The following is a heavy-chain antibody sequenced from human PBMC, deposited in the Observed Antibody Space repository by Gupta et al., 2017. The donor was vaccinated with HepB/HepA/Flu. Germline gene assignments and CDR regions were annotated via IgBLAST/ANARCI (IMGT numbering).Heavy chain of an antibody. D-gene: IGHD4-11*01. CDR3: ARIITVTKVGWFDP. Sequence: QVTLKESGPVLVKPTETLTLTCTVSGFSLSTARMGVSWIRQPPGKALEWLAHIFSNDEKSYSTSLKSRLTISKDTSKSQVVLTMTNMDPVDTATYYCARIITVTKVGWFDPWGQGTLVTVSS. V-gene: IGHV2-26*01. CDR1: GFSLSTARMG. J-gene: IGHJ5*02. CDR2: IFSNDEK.